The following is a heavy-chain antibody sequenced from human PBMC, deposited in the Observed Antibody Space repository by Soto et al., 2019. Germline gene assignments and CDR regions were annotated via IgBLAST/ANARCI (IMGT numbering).Heavy chain of an antibody. D-gene: IGHD2-15*01. V-gene: IGHV4-34*01. J-gene: IGHJ5*02. CDR1: GGSFSGYY. Sequence: KPSETLSLTCAVYGGSFSGYYWSWIRQPPGKGLEWIGEINHSGSTNYNPSLKSRVTISVDTSKNQFSLKLSSVTAADTAVYYCARGLIVRWFDPWGQGTRVT. CDR2: INHSGST. CDR3: ARGLIVRWFDP.